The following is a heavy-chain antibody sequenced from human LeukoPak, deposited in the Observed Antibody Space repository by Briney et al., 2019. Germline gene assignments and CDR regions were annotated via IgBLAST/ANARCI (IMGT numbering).Heavy chain of an antibody. Sequence: ASVKVSCTASGGTFSSYAISWVRQAPGQGLEWMGGIIPIFGTANYAQKFQGRVTITADESTSTAYMELSSLRSEDTAVYYCARDKDRYYESSGYFNWFDPWGQGTLVTVSS. J-gene: IGHJ5*02. CDR3: ARDKDRYYESSGYFNWFDP. D-gene: IGHD3-22*01. CDR1: GGTFSSYA. CDR2: IIPIFGTA. V-gene: IGHV1-69*13.